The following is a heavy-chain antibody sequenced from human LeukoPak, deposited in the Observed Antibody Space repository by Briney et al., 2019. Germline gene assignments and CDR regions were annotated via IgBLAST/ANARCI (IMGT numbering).Heavy chain of an antibody. D-gene: IGHD3-22*01. CDR3: ATSYDRSGYPPFQH. CDR2: IYYSGNT. CDR1: GGSVSSSTYY. J-gene: IGHJ1*01. Sequence: SETLSLTCTVSGGSVSSSTYYWGWIRQPPGKGLEWIGSIYYSGNTAYNPSLKSRVTISADTSKNQFSPKLNSVTAADTAVYYCATSYDRSGYPPFQHWGQGTLVTVSS. V-gene: IGHV4-39*01.